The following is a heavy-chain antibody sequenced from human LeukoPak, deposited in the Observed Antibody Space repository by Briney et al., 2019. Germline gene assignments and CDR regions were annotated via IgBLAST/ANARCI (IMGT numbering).Heavy chain of an antibody. CDR3: AKDFRIGYSAHFDY. J-gene: IGHJ4*02. CDR1: GFTFRSHA. CDR2: IYENGGTT. Sequence: PGGSLRLSCVGSGFTFRSHAMSWVRQAPEKGLEFVSGIYENGGTTYYADSVKGRFSISRDNSKNTLYLQMDSLRGEDTPVYYCAKDFRIGYSAHFDYWGQGALVTVSS. D-gene: IGHD2-21*01. V-gene: IGHV3-23*01.